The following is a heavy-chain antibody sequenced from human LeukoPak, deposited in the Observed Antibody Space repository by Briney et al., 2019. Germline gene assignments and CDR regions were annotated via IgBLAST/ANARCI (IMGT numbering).Heavy chain of an antibody. CDR2: INSDGSTT. CDR1: GFTFSNYW. CDR3: TTPRRFGTSGYYPFDY. V-gene: IGHV3-74*01. Sequence: QLGGSLRLSCAASGFTFSNYWMHWVRQAPGKGLMWVSHINSDGSTTTYADSVKGRFTTSRDNAKNTLYLQMNSLRVEDTAVYYCTTPRRFGTSGYYPFDYWGQGTLVTVSS. D-gene: IGHD3-22*01. J-gene: IGHJ4*02.